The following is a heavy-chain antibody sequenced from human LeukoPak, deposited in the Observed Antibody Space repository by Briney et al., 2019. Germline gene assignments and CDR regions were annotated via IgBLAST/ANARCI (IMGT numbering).Heavy chain of an antibody. V-gene: IGHV1-18*01. CDR1: GYTFTSYG. D-gene: IGHD3-9*01. CDR3: ARDIAKAHFDWLLPPDY. Sequence: ASVKVSCKASGYTFTSYGISWVRQAPGQGLEWMGWISAYNGNTNYAQKLQGRVTMTTDTSTSTAYMELRSLRSDDTAVYYCARDIAKAHFDWLLPPDYWGQGTLVIVSS. CDR2: ISAYNGNT. J-gene: IGHJ4*02.